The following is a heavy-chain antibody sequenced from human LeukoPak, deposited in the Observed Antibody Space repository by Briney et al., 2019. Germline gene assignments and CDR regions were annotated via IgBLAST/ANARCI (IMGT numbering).Heavy chain of an antibody. J-gene: IGHJ6*02. D-gene: IGHD1-26*01. CDR2: INPYTGAT. CDR3: ARVVYGGSYDFYYGLDV. CDR1: GYTFTSYD. V-gene: IGHV1-2*02. Sequence: GASVKVSCKASGYTFTSYDINWVRQAPGQGLQWMGWINPYTGATNFAQRFQGRVTMTRDTSISTAYMELSRLRSDDTAVYYCARVVYGGSYDFYYGLDVWGQGTTVTVSS.